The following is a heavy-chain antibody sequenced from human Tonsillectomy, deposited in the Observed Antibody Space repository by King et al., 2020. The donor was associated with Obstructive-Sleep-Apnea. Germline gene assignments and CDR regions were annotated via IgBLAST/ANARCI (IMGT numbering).Heavy chain of an antibody. J-gene: IGHJ4*02. CDR2: ISYDGSNK. Sequence: VQLVESGGGVVQPGRSLRLSCAASGFTFSSYAMHWVRQAPGKGLEWVAVISYDGSNKYYADSVKGRFTISRDNSKNTLYLQMNSLRAEDTAVYYCARGHHRSMIVVVSLDYWGQGTLVTVSS. CDR1: GFTFSSYA. V-gene: IGHV3-30*04. D-gene: IGHD3-22*01. CDR3: ARGHHRSMIVVVSLDY.